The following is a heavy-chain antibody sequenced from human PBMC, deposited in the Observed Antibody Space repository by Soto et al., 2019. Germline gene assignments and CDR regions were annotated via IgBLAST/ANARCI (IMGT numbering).Heavy chain of an antibody. CDR2: INTDGSTT. CDR1: GFTFSSYW. CDR3: ARGYGDSESY. Sequence: EVQLVESGGGLVQPGGSLRLSCAASGFTFSSYWMHWVRQAPGKGLMWVSRINTDGSTTTYADSVKGRFTVSRDNAKNTLYLQMNSLRAEDTAIYYCARGYGDSESYWGQGTLVTVSS. J-gene: IGHJ4*02. V-gene: IGHV3-74*01. D-gene: IGHD5-18*01.